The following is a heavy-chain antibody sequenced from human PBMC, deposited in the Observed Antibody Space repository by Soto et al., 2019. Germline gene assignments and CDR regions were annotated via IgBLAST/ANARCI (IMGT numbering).Heavy chain of an antibody. V-gene: IGHV3-30-3*01. CDR2: ISYDGSNK. CDR1: GFTFSSYA. J-gene: IGHJ4*02. CDR3: ARERSGWYGIDY. D-gene: IGHD6-19*01. Sequence: QVQLVESGGGVVQPGRSLRLSCAASGFTFSSYAMHWVRQAPGKGLEWVAVISYDGSNKYYADSVKGRFTISRDNSKNTLYLQINSLRAEDTAVYYCARERSGWYGIDYWGQGTLVTVSS.